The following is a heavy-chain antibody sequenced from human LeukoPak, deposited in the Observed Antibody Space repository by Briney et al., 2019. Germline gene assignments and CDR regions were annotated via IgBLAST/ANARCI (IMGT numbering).Heavy chain of an antibody. D-gene: IGHD3-10*01. CDR3: ARSAGVDY. J-gene: IGHJ4*02. Sequence: PGGSLRLSCVASGFPFSSYWMTWVRQAPGKGLEWVANIKQDGSKKSYVDSVKGRFTISRDNAKNSLYLQMNSLRAEDTAVYYCARSAGVDYWGQGTLVTVSS. V-gene: IGHV3-7*01. CDR2: IKQDGSKK. CDR1: GFPFSSYW.